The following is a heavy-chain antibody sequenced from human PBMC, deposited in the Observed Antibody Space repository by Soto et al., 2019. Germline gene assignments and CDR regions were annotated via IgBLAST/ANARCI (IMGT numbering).Heavy chain of an antibody. CDR1: GFTFSSYG. V-gene: IGHV3-30*18. D-gene: IGHD6-13*01. J-gene: IGHJ5*02. Sequence: GGSLRLSCAASGFTFSSYGMHWVRQAPGKGLEWVAVISYDGSNKYYADSVKGRFTISRGNSKNTLYLQMNSLRAEDTAVYYCAKARIAYENWFDPWGQGTLVTVSS. CDR2: ISYDGSNK. CDR3: AKARIAYENWFDP.